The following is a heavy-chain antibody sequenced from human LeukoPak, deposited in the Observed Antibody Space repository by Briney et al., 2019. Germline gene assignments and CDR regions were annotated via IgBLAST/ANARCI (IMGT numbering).Heavy chain of an antibody. Sequence: SETLSLTFSVSGASIGNYFWGSIQQPPGKGLEWIAYIYHSGSTDHNPALKNRVKTSIDTAKKQFSVNLISVTAADTAIYYCARHESGWRCAFEMWGQGTMVTVSA. CDR3: ARHESGWRCAFEM. J-gene: IGHJ3*02. V-gene: IGHV4-59*08. CDR2: IYHSGST. D-gene: IGHD2-15*01. CDR1: GASIGNYF.